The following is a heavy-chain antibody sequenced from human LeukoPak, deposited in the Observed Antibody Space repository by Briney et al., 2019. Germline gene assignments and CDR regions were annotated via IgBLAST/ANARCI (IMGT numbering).Heavy chain of an antibody. D-gene: IGHD2-2*01. CDR3: AKGGNVVVVNFMDV. J-gene: IGHJ6*03. V-gene: IGHV3-23*01. Sequence: GGSLRLSCVASGFTFSSYAMTWVRQAPGKGLEWVSAITGSGGSTYYADSVQGRFTISRDNSKNMLYLQMTSLRAEDTAVYYCAKGGNVVVVNFMDVWGKGTTITVSS. CDR1: GFTFSSYA. CDR2: ITGSGGST.